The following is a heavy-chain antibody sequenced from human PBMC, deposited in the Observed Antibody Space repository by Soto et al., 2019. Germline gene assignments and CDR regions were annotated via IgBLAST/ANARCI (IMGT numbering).Heavy chain of an antibody. D-gene: IGHD3-22*01. CDR1: GGSISSSSYY. V-gene: IGHV4-39*01. CDR2: IYYSGST. J-gene: IGHJ3*02. CDR3: ARHTMIGQALDI. Sequence: SETLSLTCTVSGGSISSSSYYWGWIRQPPGKGLEWIGSIYYSGSTYYNPSLKSRVTISVDTSKNQFSLKLSSVTAADTAVYYCARHTMIGQALDIWGQGTMVTVSS.